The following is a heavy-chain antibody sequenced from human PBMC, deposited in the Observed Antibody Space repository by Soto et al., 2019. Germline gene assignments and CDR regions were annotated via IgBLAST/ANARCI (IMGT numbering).Heavy chain of an antibody. CDR3: SPGSYSSGWYFGY. D-gene: IGHD6-19*01. J-gene: IGHJ4*02. V-gene: IGHV3-23*01. Sequence: PGGSLRLSCAASGFTFSSYAMSWVRQAPGKGLEWVSAISGSGGSTYYADSVKGRFTISRDNSKNTLYLQMNSLRAEDTAVYYCSPGSYSSGWYFGYWGQGTLVTVSS. CDR1: GFTFSSYA. CDR2: ISGSGGST.